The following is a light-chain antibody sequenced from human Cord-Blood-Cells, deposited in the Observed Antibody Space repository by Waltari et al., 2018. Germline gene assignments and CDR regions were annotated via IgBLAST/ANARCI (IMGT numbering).Light chain of an antibody. Sequence: QSALTQPASVSGSPGQSITISCTGTSSDVGGYNYVSWYKHHPGKAPKLMIYDVSNRPSGVSNRFSGSKSGNTASLTISGLQAEDEADYYCSSYTSSSTVVFSGGTKLTVL. CDR1: SSDVGGYNY. CDR3: SSYTSSSTVV. J-gene: IGLJ2*01. CDR2: DVS. V-gene: IGLV2-14*03.